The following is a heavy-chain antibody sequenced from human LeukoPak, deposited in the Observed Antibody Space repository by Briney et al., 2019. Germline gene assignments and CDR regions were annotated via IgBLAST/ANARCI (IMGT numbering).Heavy chain of an antibody. J-gene: IGHJ4*02. Sequence: SVKLSCKVSGGTFSSYAISWVRQAPGQGLEWMGGIIPIFGTANYAQKFQGRVTITADESTSTAYMELSSLRSEDTAVYYCARDNDSSGYVGFPFDYWGQGTLVTVSS. D-gene: IGHD3-22*01. V-gene: IGHV1-69*13. CDR3: ARDNDSSGYVGFPFDY. CDR1: GGTFSSYA. CDR2: IIPIFGTA.